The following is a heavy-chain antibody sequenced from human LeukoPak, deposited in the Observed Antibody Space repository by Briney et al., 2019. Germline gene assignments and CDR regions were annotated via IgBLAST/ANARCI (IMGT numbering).Heavy chain of an antibody. V-gene: IGHV4-59*08. Sequence: SETLSLTCAVYGGSFSGYYWSWIRQPPGKGLEWIAYISDIGSISYNPSPKSRVTISLDTSKNQFSLKLSSVTAADTAVYYCAGHHPRNTVDFWGQGTLVTVSS. J-gene: IGHJ4*02. CDR1: GGSFSGYY. CDR2: ISDIGSI. D-gene: IGHD2/OR15-2a*01. CDR3: AGHHPRNTVDF.